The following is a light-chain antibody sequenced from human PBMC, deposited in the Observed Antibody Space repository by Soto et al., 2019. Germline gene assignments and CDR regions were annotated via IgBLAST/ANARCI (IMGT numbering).Light chain of an antibody. CDR3: QSYDSSLSAHYV. CDR2: GNS. CDR1: SSNIGATYD. V-gene: IGLV1-40*01. J-gene: IGLJ1*01. Sequence: QSVLTQPPSVSGAPGQRVTISCTGSSSNIGATYDVQWYQQLPGTAPKLLIYGNSNRPSGVPDRFSGSKSGTSASLAITGLQADDEADYYCQSYDSSLSAHYVFGTGTKGTVL.